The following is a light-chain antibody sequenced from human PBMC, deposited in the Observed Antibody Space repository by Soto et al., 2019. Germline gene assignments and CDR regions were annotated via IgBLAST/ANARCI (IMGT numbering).Light chain of an antibody. CDR2: GNS. Sequence: QSVLTQPPSVSGAPGQRVTISCTGSSSNIGAGYDVHWYQQLPGKAPKLLIYGNSNRPSGVPDRFSGSKSGTSASLAITGRRAEDEADYYCQSYDISLSGWVFGGGTKVTVL. V-gene: IGLV1-40*01. CDR3: QSYDISLSGWV. CDR1: SSNIGAGYD. J-gene: IGLJ3*02.